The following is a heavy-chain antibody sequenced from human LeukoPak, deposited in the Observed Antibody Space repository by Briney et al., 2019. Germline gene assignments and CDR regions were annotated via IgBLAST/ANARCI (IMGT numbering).Heavy chain of an antibody. V-gene: IGHV3-7*01. CDR3: ARDAGAGFDY. CDR1: GFTFRSYW. Sequence: PGGSLRLSCAASGFTFRSYWMTWVRQAPGKGLEWVANIKGDGSDKYYVDSVKGRFTISEDNAKNSVYLQMNSLRAEDTAVYYCARDAGAGFDYWGQGTLVTVSS. D-gene: IGHD3-10*01. J-gene: IGHJ4*02. CDR2: IKGDGSDK.